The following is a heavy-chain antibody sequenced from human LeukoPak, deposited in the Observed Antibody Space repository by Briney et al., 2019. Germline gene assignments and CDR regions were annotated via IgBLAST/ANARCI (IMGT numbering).Heavy chain of an antibody. D-gene: IGHD3-22*01. CDR3: ASNYYDSSGYYSPSADAFDI. J-gene: IGHJ3*02. Sequence: PSETLSLTCTVSGGSISSYYWSWIRQPPGKGLEWIGYIYYSGSTYYNPSLKSRVTISVDRSKNQFSLKLSSVTAADTAVYYCASNYYDSSGYYSPSADAFDIWGQGTMVTVSS. CDR2: IYYSGST. V-gene: IGHV4-59*12. CDR1: GGSISSYY.